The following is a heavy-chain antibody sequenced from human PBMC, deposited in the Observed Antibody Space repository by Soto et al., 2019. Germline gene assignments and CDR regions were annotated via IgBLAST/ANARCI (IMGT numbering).Heavy chain of an antibody. J-gene: IGHJ3*02. CDR2: FWYDGSNK. CDR3: ARDGTFGAKGGSLDI. D-gene: IGHD3-16*01. V-gene: IGHV3-33*01. CDR1: GFTFRTYG. Sequence: QVQLVESGGGVVQPGRSLRLSCAASGFTFRTYGMHWVRQAPGKGLEWVAIFWYDGSNKYYAESVKGRFTISRDNSKNTLYLQMNSLRAEDTAVYYCARDGTFGAKGGSLDIWGQGTRVTVSS.